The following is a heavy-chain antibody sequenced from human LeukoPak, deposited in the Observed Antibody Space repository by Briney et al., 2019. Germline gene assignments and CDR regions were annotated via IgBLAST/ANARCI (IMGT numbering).Heavy chain of an antibody. CDR2: ISSSGSTI. CDR3: ARSYCSGGSCYYPYY. V-gene: IGHV3-48*03. Sequence: GGSLRLSCAASGFTFSSYEMNWVRQAPEKGLEWVSYISSSGSTIYYADSVKGRFTISRDNAKNSLYLQMNSLRAEDTAVYYCARSYCSGGSCYYPYYWGQGTLVTVSS. J-gene: IGHJ4*02. D-gene: IGHD2-15*01. CDR1: GFTFSSYE.